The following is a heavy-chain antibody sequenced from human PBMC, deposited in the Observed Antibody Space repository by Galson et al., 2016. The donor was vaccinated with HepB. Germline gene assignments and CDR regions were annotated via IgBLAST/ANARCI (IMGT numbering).Heavy chain of an antibody. D-gene: IGHD5-18*01. CDR2: ITPNAGNT. J-gene: IGHJ4*02. CDR3: ARDESDTATVVLFDS. V-gene: IGHV1-46*01. CDR1: GYTFTDYSDYY. Sequence: SVKVSCKASGYTFTDYSDYYLHWVRQVPGQGLEWMGMITPNAGNTKFAQRFQDRLSMARDPSTTTVYMELSRLRSDDTAVYYCARDESDTATVVLFDSWGQGTLVTVSS.